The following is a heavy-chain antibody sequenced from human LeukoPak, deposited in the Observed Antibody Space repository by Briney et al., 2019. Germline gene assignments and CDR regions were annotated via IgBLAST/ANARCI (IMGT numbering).Heavy chain of an antibody. D-gene: IGHD3-16*01. CDR1: GFTFSSYA. J-gene: IGHJ4*02. CDR3: ARGPGTWDDYVWGSFDY. V-gene: IGHV3-30*04. CDR2: ISYDGRNK. Sequence: GGSLRLSCAASGFTFSSYAMHWVRQAPGKGLEWVAVISYDGRNKHYADSVEGRFTISRDNSKNTLYLQMNSLRAEDTAVYYCARGPGTWDDYVWGSFDYWGQGTLVTVSS.